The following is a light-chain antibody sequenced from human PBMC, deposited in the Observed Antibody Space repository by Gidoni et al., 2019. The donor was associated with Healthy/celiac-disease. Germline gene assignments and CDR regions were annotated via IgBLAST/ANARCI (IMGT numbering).Light chain of an antibody. CDR3: QQYGSSPVT. V-gene: IGKV3-20*01. CDR2: GAS. J-gene: IGKJ4*01. Sequence: DIVLTQSPATLSLSPGERATLYCRASQSVSSSYLAWYQQKPGQAPRLLIYGASSRATGSPDMFSGSGSGTDFTLTISRLEPEDFAVYYCQQYGSSPVTFGGGTKVEIK. CDR1: QSVSSSY.